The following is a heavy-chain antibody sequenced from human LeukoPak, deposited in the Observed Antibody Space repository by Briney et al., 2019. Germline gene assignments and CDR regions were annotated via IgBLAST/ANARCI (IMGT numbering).Heavy chain of an antibody. V-gene: IGHV1-2*02. CDR2: INPKSGGT. CDR3: ARAPGGYAFDI. Sequence: GASVKVSCKASGYTFTGYYMHWVRQAPGQGLEWMGWINPKSGGTNYAQKFQGRVTMTRDTSISTAYMEVSRLRSDDTAVYYCARAPGGYAFDIWGQGTMVTVSS. CDR1: GYTFTGYY. J-gene: IGHJ3*02.